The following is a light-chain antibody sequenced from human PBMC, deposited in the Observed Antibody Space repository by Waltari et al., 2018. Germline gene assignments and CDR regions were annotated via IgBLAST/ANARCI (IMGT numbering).Light chain of an antibody. CDR1: QGISSY. CDR2: AAS. J-gene: IGKJ4*01. CDR3: QQYYSYPFT. V-gene: IGKV1-8*01. Sequence: AIRMTQSPSSLSASTGARVTITCRASQGISSYLAWYQQKPGKAPKLLIYAASTLQSGVPSRFSGSGSGTDFTLTISCLQSEDFATYYCQQYYSYPFTFGGGTKVEIK.